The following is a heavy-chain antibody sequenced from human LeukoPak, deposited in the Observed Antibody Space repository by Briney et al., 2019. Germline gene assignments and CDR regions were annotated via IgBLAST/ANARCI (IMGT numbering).Heavy chain of an antibody. V-gene: IGHV1-18*01. Sequence: ASVTVSCKASGYTFTSYGISWVRQPPRQGLEWMGWISAYNGNTNYAQKLQGRVTMTTDTSTSTAYMELRSRRCDDTAVYYCARVSAVTTWVGPQYYFDCGGQGNLVTVSS. D-gene: IGHD4-11*01. J-gene: IGHJ4*02. CDR1: GYTFTSYG. CDR2: ISAYNGNT. CDR3: ARVSAVTTWVGPQYYFDC.